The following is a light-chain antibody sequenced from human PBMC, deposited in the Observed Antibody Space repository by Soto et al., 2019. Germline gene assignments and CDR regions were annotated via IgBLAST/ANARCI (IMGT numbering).Light chain of an antibody. CDR1: SSDVGGYSR. CDR3: VSYTTFSSYV. CDR2: EVS. J-gene: IGLJ1*01. Sequence: QSALTQPASVSGSPGQSITISCTGTSSDVGGYSRVSWYQHHPGKAPKLMIYEVSDRPSGVSNRFSGSKSGNTASLTISGLQAEDEAEYYCVSYTTFSSYVFGTGTKVTVL. V-gene: IGLV2-14*01.